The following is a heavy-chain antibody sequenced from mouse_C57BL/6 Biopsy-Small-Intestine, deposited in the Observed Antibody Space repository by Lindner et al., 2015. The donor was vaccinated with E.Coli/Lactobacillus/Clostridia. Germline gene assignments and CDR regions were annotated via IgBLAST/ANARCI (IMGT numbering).Heavy chain of an antibody. CDR1: GYSFTDYN. V-gene: IGHV1-39*01. J-gene: IGHJ1*03. Sequence: VQLQESGPELVKPDASVKISCKASGYSFTDYNMNWVKQSNGKSLEWVGIINPIYGSVTYNQKFKGKATLTVDQSSGAAYMQLNSLTSEDSAVYYCARSRHFDLWGTGTTVTVSS. CDR2: INPIYGSV. CDR3: ARSRHFDL.